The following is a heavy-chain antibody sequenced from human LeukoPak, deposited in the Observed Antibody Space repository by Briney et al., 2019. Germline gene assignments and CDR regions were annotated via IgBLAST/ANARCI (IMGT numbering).Heavy chain of an antibody. CDR1: GGSISSSSYY. Sequence: SETLSLTCTVSGGSISSSSYYWGWIRQPPGKGLEWIGSIYYSGSTYYNPSLKSRVTISVDTSKNQFSLKLSSVTAADTAVYYCARGALLSTRPPFDPWGQGTLVTVSS. CDR2: IYYSGST. D-gene: IGHD2-15*01. V-gene: IGHV4-39*07. CDR3: ARGALLSTRPPFDP. J-gene: IGHJ5*02.